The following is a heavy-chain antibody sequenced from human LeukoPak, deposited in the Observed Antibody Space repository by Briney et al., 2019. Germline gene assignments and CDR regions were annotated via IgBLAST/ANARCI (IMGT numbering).Heavy chain of an antibody. J-gene: IGHJ6*03. CDR2: IIPIFRTA. Sequence: GASVKVSCKASGGTFSSHVFSWVRQAPGQGLEWMGGIIPIFRTANYAQKFQGRLTITADKSTSTAYMELSSLRSDDTAVYYCARDGMVRGVITYYYYYYMDVWGKGTTVTVSS. CDR3: ARDGMVRGVITYYYYYYMDV. D-gene: IGHD3-10*01. CDR1: GGTFSSHV. V-gene: IGHV1-69*06.